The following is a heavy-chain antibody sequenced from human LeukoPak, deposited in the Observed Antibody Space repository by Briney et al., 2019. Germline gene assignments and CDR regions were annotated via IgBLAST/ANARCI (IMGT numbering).Heavy chain of an antibody. J-gene: IGHJ4*02. CDR2: ISSSSSTI. CDR3: ARAYGDYALDY. CDR1: GFTFSSYS. V-gene: IGHV3-48*04. D-gene: IGHD4-17*01. Sequence: GGSLRLSCAASGFTFSSYSMNWVRQAPGKGLEWVSYISSSSSTIYYADSVKGRFTISRDNAKNSLYLQMNSLRAEDTAVYYCARAYGDYALDYWGQGTLVTASS.